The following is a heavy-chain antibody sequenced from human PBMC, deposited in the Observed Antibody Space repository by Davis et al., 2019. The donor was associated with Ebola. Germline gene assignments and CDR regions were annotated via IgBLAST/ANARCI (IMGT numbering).Heavy chain of an antibody. V-gene: IGHV1-58*02. Sequence: AASVKVSCKPFGFTFTTSAMQWVRQARGQRLEWMGSIVVGSVTTNYAQKFQGRVTITRDMSTSTSYLDLSNLRSEDTAMYYCAASAGTVGKFDYWGRGTLVTVSS. D-gene: IGHD1-14*01. CDR1: GFTFTTSA. CDR3: AASAGTVGKFDY. J-gene: IGHJ4*01. CDR2: IVVGSVTT.